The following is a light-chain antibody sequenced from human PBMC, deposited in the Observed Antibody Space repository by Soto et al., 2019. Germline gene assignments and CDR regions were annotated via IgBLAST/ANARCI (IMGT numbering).Light chain of an antibody. Sequence: IVVTQSPGTLSLSPGERATLSCRASQSVSNNYLAWYQQKPGQAPRLLLYGASTRATGVPARFSGSGSGTDFTLTISSLEPEDFAVYYCQQRSNWPRTFGQGTKVDIK. V-gene: IGKV3-11*01. J-gene: IGKJ1*01. CDR2: GAS. CDR3: QQRSNWPRT. CDR1: QSVSNNY.